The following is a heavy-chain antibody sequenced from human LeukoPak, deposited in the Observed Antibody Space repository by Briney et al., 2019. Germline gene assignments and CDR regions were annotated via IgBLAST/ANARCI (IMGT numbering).Heavy chain of an antibody. CDR3: ATRSCGGDCYSGINAFDI. J-gene: IGHJ3*02. CDR1: GFTFSSYA. Sequence: GGSLRLSCAASGFTFSSYAMHWVRQAPGKGLEWVAVISYDGSNKYYADSVKGRFTISRDNAKNSLYLQMNSLRAEDTAVYYCATRSCGGDCYSGINAFDIWGQGTMVTVSS. V-gene: IGHV3-30*04. D-gene: IGHD2-21*02. CDR2: ISYDGSNK.